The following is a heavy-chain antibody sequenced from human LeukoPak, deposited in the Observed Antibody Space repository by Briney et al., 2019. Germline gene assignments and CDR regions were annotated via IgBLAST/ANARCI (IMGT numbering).Heavy chain of an antibody. Sequence: GSLRLSCAASGFTFGSYAMSWVRQAPGKGLEWVSTITGGGENTYYADSVRGRFTISRDNSKTTLHLQMNGLRPEDTAVYYCAKVLTGSQDYWGQGTLVTVSS. D-gene: IGHD7-27*01. CDR2: ITGGGENT. J-gene: IGHJ4*02. V-gene: IGHV3-23*01. CDR3: AKVLTGSQDY. CDR1: GFTFGSYA.